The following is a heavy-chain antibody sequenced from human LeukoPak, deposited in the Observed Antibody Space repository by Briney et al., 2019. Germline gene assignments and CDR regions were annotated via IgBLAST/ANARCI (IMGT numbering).Heavy chain of an antibody. CDR3: AKEGPDGYDFYFDY. D-gene: IGHD5-12*01. J-gene: IGHJ4*02. V-gene: IGHV3-33*06. Sequence: PGGSLRLSCAASGFTVNNNYMSWVRQAPGKGLEWVAVIWYDGSNKYYADSVKGRFTISRDNSKNTLYLQMNSLRAEDTAVYYCAKEGPDGYDFYFDYWGQGTLVTVS. CDR2: IWYDGSNK. CDR1: GFTVNNNY.